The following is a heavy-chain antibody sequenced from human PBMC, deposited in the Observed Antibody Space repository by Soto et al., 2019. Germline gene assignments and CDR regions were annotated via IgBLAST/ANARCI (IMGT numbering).Heavy chain of an antibody. V-gene: IGHV1-18*04. D-gene: IGHD3-16*02. J-gene: IGHJ4*02. CDR2: INVYNGNT. Sequence: EASVKVSCKASGYTFTSNSIGWVRQAPGQGLEWMGWINVYNGNTKYAQQLQGRVTLTTDTSTSTAYMDLRSLRSDDTAVYYCASQMEYYDSVWGGYRRIIDYWGQGTLVTASS. CDR3: ASQMEYYDSVWGGYRRIIDY. CDR1: GYTFTSNS.